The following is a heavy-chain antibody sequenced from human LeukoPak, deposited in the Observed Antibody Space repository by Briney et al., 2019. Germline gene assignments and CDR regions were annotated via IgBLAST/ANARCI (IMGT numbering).Heavy chain of an antibody. Sequence: GGSLRLSCAASGFTVSSNYMSWVRQAPGKGLEWVSVIYSGGSTYYADSVKGRFTISRDNSKNTLYLQMNSLRAEDTAVYYCARHRGSRGGDAFDIWGQGTMVTVSS. D-gene: IGHD1-26*01. V-gene: IGHV3-53*01. J-gene: IGHJ3*02. CDR3: ARHRGSRGGDAFDI. CDR2: IYSGGST. CDR1: GFTVSSNY.